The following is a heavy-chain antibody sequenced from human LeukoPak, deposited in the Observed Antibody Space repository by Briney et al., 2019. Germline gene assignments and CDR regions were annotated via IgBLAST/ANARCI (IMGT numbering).Heavy chain of an antibody. V-gene: IGHV3-7*03. CDR2: IKQDGSEK. Sequence: GGSLGLSCAASGFTFSSYWMSWVRQAPGKGLEWVANIKQDGSEKYSVDSVKGRFTISRDNSKNTLDLQMNSLRAEDTAVYYCASGRWNDGIATWGQGTLVTVSS. CDR1: GFTFSSYW. D-gene: IGHD1-1*01. CDR3: ASGRWNDGIAT. J-gene: IGHJ5*02.